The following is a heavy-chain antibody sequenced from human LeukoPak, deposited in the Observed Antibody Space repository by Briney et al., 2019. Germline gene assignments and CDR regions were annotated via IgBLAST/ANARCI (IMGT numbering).Heavy chain of an antibody. V-gene: IGHV4-59*01. CDR3: ARHSIAAAGTRYFQH. CDR1: GGSISSYY. J-gene: IGHJ1*01. Sequence: SETLSLTCTVSGGSISSYYWSWIRQPPGKGLECIGYIYYSGSTNYNPSLKSRVTISVDTSKNQFSLKLSSVTAADTAVYYCARHSIAAAGTRYFQHWGQGTLVTVSS. D-gene: IGHD6-13*01. CDR2: IYYSGST.